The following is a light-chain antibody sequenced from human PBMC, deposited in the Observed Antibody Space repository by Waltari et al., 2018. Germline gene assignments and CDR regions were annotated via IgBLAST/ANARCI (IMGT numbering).Light chain of an antibody. J-gene: IGLJ1*01. CDR3: SSYAGGNNFYV. CDR1: NSDVGGYNY. Sequence: QSALTQPPSASGSPGQSVTISCTGTNSDVGGYNYVSWYQQYPGKAPKLIIYEVTKRPAGVPYRVSGTKSGNTASLTVSGLQAEDEADYYCSSYAGGNNFYVFGTGTKVTVL. CDR2: EVT. V-gene: IGLV2-8*01.